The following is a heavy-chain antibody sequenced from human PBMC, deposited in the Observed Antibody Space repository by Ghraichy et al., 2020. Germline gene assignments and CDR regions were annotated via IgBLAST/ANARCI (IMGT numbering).Heavy chain of an antibody. D-gene: IGHD6-19*01. CDR2: ISRSSTTI. Sequence: GSLRLSCAASGFTFSSYSMNWVRQAPGKGLEWVLYISRSSTTIYNADSVKGRFTISRDNAKNSLYLQLNSLRAEDTAVYYCARGIAVAGTLYFDYWGQGTLVTVSS. J-gene: IGHJ4*02. CDR3: ARGIAVAGTLYFDY. V-gene: IGHV3-48*04. CDR1: GFTFSSYS.